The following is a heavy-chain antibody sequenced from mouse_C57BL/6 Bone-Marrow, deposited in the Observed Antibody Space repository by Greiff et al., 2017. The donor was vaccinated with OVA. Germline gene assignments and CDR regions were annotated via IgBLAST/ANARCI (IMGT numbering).Heavy chain of an antibody. D-gene: IGHD2-4*01. Sequence: QVTLKESGPGILQSSQTLSLTCSFSGFSLSTSGMGVSWIRQPSGKGLEWLAHIYWDDDKRYNPSLKSRLTISKDTSSNQVFLKITSVDTADTATYYCARREDDYDYWGQGTLVTVSA. J-gene: IGHJ3*01. CDR3: ARREDDYDY. V-gene: IGHV8-12*01. CDR2: IYWDDDK. CDR1: GFSLSTSGMG.